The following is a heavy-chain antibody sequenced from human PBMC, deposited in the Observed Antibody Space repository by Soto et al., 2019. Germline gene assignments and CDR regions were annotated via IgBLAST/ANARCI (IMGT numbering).Heavy chain of an antibody. D-gene: IGHD4-17*01. CDR2: ISSSSSYI. CDR1: GFTFSSYS. CDR3: ARDNYGAGDYDYYYGMDV. J-gene: IGHJ6*02. V-gene: IGHV3-21*01. Sequence: EVQLVESGGGLVQPGGSLRLSCAASGFTFSSYSMNWVRQAPGKGLEWVSSISSSSSYIYYADSVKGRFTISRDNAKKSLYLQMNSLRAEDTAVYYCARDNYGAGDYDYYYGMDVWGQGTTVTVSS.